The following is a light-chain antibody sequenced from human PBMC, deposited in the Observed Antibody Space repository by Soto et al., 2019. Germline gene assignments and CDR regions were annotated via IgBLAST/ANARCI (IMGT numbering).Light chain of an antibody. CDR2: STN. CDR3: VLYMGSGIWV. V-gene: IGLV8-61*01. J-gene: IGLJ3*02. CDR1: SGSVSTSYY. Sequence: QTVATQEPSFSMSPGRTVTLTCGLSSGSVSTSYYPSWYQQTPGQAPRTLIYSTNTRSSGVPDRFSGSILGNKAALTITGAQADDESDYYCVLYMGSGIWVFGGGTKVTVL.